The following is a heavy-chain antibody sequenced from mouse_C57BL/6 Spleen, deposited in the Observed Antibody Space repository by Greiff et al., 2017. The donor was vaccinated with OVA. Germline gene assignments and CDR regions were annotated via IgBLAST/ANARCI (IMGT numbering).Heavy chain of an antibody. J-gene: IGHJ2*01. CDR1: GYTFTSYW. CDR2: IDPSDSAT. CDR3: ARAHYYGSSSDY. D-gene: IGHD1-1*01. V-gene: IGHV1-52*01. Sequence: QVQLQQPGAELVRPGSSVKLSCKASGYTFTSYWMHWVKQRPIQGLEWIGNIDPSDSATHYNQKFKDKATLTVDKSSSTAYMQLSSLTSEDSAVYYCARAHYYGSSSDYWGQGTTLTVSS.